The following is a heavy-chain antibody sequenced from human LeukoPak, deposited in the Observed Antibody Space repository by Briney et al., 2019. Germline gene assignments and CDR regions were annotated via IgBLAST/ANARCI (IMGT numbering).Heavy chain of an antibody. CDR3: AEDIKSGPVGVTAAAPYFDY. J-gene: IGHJ4*02. V-gene: IGHV3-43*01. Sequence: GGSLRLSCAASGFTFDDYTMHWVRQAPGKGLEWVSLISWDGGSTYYADSVKGRFTISRDNSKNSLYLQMNSLRTEDTALYYCAEDIKSGPVGVTAAAPYFDYWGQGTLVTVSS. CDR2: ISWDGGST. D-gene: IGHD6-13*01. CDR1: GFTFDDYT.